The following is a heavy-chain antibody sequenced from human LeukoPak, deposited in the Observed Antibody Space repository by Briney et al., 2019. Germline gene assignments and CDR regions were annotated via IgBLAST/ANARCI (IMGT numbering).Heavy chain of an antibody. CDR1: GFTFSGYA. CDR2: ISTNGNDK. J-gene: IGHJ4*02. D-gene: IGHD6-19*01. Sequence: GRSLRLSCAASGFTFSGYAMHWVRQAPGKGLEWLTVISTNGNDKHYADSVKGRFTVARDNSKNTLLLQMNNVRTEDTAVYYCAKSSGWQTTPFDYWGQGTLVTVSS. V-gene: IGHV3-30*04. CDR3: AKSSGWQTTPFDY.